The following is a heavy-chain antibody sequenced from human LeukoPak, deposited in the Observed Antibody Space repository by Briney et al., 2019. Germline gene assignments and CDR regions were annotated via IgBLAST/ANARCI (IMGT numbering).Heavy chain of an antibody. D-gene: IGHD6-13*01. V-gene: IGHV1-69*13. CDR1: GGKFSSYA. CDR2: IIPIFGTA. CDR3: AREAHLKGLRSSWLGGYFDY. Sequence: GASVKVSLKASGGKFSSYAISCVRQAPGQGLEWMGGIIPIFGTANYAQKFQGRVTITADESTSTAYMELSSLRSEDAAVYYCAREAHLKGLRSSWLGGYFDYWGQGTLVTVSS. J-gene: IGHJ4*02.